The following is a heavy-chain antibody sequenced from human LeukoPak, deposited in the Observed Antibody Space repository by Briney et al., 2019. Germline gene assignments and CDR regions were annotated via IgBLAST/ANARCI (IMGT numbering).Heavy chain of an antibody. V-gene: IGHV4-39*07. Sequence: PSGTLSLTCTVSGGSISSSNYYWSWIRQPPGKGLEWIGEINHSGSTNYNPSLKSRVTISVDTSKNQFSLKLSSVTAADTAVYYCARGGWGPARWNAFDIWGQGTMVTVSS. CDR1: GGSISSSNYY. CDR2: INHSGST. CDR3: ARGGWGPARWNAFDI. D-gene: IGHD3-16*01. J-gene: IGHJ3*02.